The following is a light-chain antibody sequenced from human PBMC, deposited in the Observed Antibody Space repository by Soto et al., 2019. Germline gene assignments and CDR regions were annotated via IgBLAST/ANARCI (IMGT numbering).Light chain of an antibody. CDR1: QSVSSSY. Sequence: EIVLTQSPGTLSLSPGERATLSCRASQSVSSSYLAWYQQNRGQAPRLLIYGASSRAPGIPDRFGGSGSGTDFPRTISRLEPEDFAVYYCQQYGSSRWTFGQGTKVEIK. CDR2: GAS. V-gene: IGKV3-20*01. J-gene: IGKJ1*01. CDR3: QQYGSSRWT.